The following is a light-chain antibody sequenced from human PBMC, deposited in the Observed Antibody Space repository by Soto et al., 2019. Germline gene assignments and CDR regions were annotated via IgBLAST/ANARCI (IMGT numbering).Light chain of an antibody. CDR3: QQSYSTPTIT. CDR2: KAS. CDR1: QTISSW. J-gene: IGKJ5*01. Sequence: DIQMTQSPSTLSVSVGDRVTITCRASQTISSWLAWYQQKPGKAPKLLXYKASTLKSGVPSRFSGSGSGTDFTLTISSLQPEDFATYYCQQSYSTPTITFGQGTRLEIK. V-gene: IGKV1-5*03.